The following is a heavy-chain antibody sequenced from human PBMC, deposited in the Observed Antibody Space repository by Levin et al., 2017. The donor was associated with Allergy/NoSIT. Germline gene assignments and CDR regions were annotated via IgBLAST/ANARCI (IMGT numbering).Heavy chain of an antibody. V-gene: IGHV3-48*03. J-gene: IGHJ4*02. D-gene: IGHD3-16*02. CDR3: ARGGDYVWGSYRYPFDY. CDR2: ISSSGSTI. CDR1: GFTFSSYE. Sequence: GGSRRLSCAASGFTFSSYEMNWVRQAPGKGLEWVSYISSSGSTIYYADSVKGRFTISRDNAKNSLYLQMNSLRAEDTAVYYCARGGDYVWGSYRYPFDYWGQGTLVTVSS.